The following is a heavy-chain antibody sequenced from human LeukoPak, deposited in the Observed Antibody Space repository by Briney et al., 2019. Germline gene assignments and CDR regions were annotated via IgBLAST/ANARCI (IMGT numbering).Heavy chain of an antibody. CDR1: GGSISSYY. D-gene: IGHD3-22*01. V-gene: IGHV4-59*01. J-gene: IGHJ4*02. CDR2: IYNSGST. Sequence: SETLSLTCTVSGGSISSYYWSWIRQPPGKGLGWIGYIYNSGSTNYNPSLKSRVTISVDTSKNQFSLKLSSVTAADTAVYYCARGDSSGYSPFDYWGQGTLVTVSS. CDR3: ARGDSSGYSPFDY.